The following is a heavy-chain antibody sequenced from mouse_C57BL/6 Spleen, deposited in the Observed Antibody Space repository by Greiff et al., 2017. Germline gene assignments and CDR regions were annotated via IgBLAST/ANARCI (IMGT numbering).Heavy chain of an antibody. CDR2: ISDGGSYT. V-gene: IGHV5-4*01. CDR3: ARDEELGRCFDY. CDR1: GFTFSSYA. J-gene: IGHJ2*01. Sequence: EVQGVESGGGLVKPGGSLKLSCAASGFTFSSYAMSWVRQTPEKRLEWVATISDGGSYTYYPDNVKGRFTISRDNAKNNLYLQMSHLKSEDTAMYYGARDEELGRCFDYWGQGTTLTVSS. D-gene: IGHD4-1*01.